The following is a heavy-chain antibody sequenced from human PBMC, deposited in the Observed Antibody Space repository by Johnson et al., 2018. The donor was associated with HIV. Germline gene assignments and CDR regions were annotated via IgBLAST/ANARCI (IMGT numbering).Heavy chain of an antibody. D-gene: IGHD4/OR15-4a*01. J-gene: IGHJ3*02. Sequence: VQLVESGGGLVQPGGSLRLSCAASGFTFSSYAMSWVRQAPGKGLEWVSAISGSGSTIDYADSVKGRFTISRDNAKNSLFLQMNSLRAEDTAVYYCARDSTPWGDDYVDYAFDIWGQGTLVTVSS. CDR2: ISGSGSTI. CDR3: ARDSTPWGDDYVDYAFDI. V-gene: IGHV3-48*04. CDR1: GFTFSSYA.